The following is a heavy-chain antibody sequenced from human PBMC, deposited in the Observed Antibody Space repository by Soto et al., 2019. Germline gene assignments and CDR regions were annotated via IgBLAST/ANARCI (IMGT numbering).Heavy chain of an antibody. CDR2: ISYDGSIQ. CDR1: GFTFSSYG. V-gene: IGHV3-30*18. CDR3: AKEIRAYSSSWSFDY. D-gene: IGHD6-13*01. Sequence: QVQLVESGGGVVQPGRSLRLSCAASGFTFSSYGMHWVRQAPGEGLEWVVVISYDGSIQYYTDFAKGRFTISRDNSKSTLYLQMNSLRAEDTAVYYCAKEIRAYSSSWSFDYWGQGTLVTVSS. J-gene: IGHJ4*02.